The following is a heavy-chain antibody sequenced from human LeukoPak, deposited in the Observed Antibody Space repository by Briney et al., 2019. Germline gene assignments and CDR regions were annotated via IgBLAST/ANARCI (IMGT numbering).Heavy chain of an antibody. CDR2: ISYDGSTK. D-gene: IGHD6-19*01. J-gene: IGHJ4*02. V-gene: IGHV3-30*04. Sequence: GGSLRLSCTASGFTFGDYAMSWVRQAPGKGLEWVTVISYDGSTKYYADSVKGRFTISRDNSKNTLYLQMNSLRTEDTAVYYCASAKWLGSFDYWGQGTVVTVSS. CDR1: GFTFGDYA. CDR3: ASAKWLGSFDY.